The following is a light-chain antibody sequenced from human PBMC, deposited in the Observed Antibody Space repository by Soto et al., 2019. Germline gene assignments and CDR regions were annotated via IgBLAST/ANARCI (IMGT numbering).Light chain of an antibody. CDR3: QQRSNWPPT. CDR1: QSVANR. V-gene: IGKV3-15*01. J-gene: IGKJ3*01. Sequence: EIVMTQSPATLSVSPGERATLSCRASQSVANRLAWYQYTPGQAPRLLIYGATYRATGVPAKFSGSGSGTEFTLTITSLQSEDFALYYCQQRSNWPPTFGPGTKVDIK. CDR2: GAT.